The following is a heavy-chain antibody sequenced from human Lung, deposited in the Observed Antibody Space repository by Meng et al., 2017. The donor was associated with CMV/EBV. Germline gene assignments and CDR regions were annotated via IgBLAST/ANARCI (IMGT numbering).Heavy chain of an antibody. CDR2: VYYSGST. V-gene: IGHV4-61*01. CDR3: ARVPQNIAAAGISAFDI. J-gene: IGHJ3*02. CDR1: GGSVSSGSFY. Sequence: SXTLSLXCTVSGGSVSSGSFYWSWIRQPPGEGLEWIGFVYYSGSTNYNPALKSRVTTSIDTSKNQLSLKLSSVTAADTAMYYCARVPQNIAAAGISAFDIWXQGTXVTVSS. D-gene: IGHD6-13*01.